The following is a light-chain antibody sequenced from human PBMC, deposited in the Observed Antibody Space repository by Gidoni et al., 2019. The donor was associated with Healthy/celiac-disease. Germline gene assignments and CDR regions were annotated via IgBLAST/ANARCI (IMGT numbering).Light chain of an antibody. V-gene: IGKV1-33*01. CDR1: QDISNY. CDR2: DAS. CDR3: QQYDNLPYT. Sequence: DIQMTQSTSSLSASVGDRVTITCQASQDISNYLNWYQQKPGKAPKLLIYDASNLETGVPSRFSGSGSGTDFTFTISSLQPEDIATYYCQQYDNLPYTFXQXTKLXIK. J-gene: IGKJ2*01.